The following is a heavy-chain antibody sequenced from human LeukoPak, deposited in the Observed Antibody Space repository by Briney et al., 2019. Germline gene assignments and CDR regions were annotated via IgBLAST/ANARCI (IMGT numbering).Heavy chain of an antibody. J-gene: IGHJ4*02. V-gene: IGHV3-9*01. CDR3: IKDYRGDYAYYFGF. CDR2: INWNGGGT. CDR1: AFTFDNYA. Sequence: PGGSLRLSCAASAFTFDNYAMHWVRQAPGKGLEWVSSINWNGGGTVYADSVKGRFTISRDNAKNSVSLQMNSLREDDTAFYYCIKDYRGDYAYYFGFWGQGTLVTVSS. D-gene: IGHD4-17*01.